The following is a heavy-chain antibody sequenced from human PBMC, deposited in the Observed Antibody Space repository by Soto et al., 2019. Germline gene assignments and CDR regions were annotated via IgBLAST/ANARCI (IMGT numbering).Heavy chain of an antibody. V-gene: IGHV4-59*01. CDR3: ARAASTVTTAPFDY. Sequence: SETLSLTSTVSGGSISSYYWSWIRQPPGKGLEWIGYIYYSGSTNYNPSLKSRVTISVDTSKNQFSLKLSSVTAADTAVYYCARAASTVTTAPFDYWGQGTLVTVSS. CDR1: GGSISSYY. D-gene: IGHD4-17*01. J-gene: IGHJ4*02. CDR2: IYYSGST.